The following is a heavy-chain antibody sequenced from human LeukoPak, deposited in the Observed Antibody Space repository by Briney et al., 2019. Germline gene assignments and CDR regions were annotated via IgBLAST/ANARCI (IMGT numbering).Heavy chain of an antibody. V-gene: IGHV3-23*01. CDR2: TSSSDAGT. Sequence: GGSLRLSCAASGFALSSYAMSWVRQAPGRGLEWVSATSSSDAGTYHAESVRGRFTISRDNSKNTLYLQMNSLRADDAAVYYCARAPVTSCRGAFCYPFDIWGQGTLVTVSS. J-gene: IGHJ4*02. D-gene: IGHD2-15*01. CDR1: GFALSSYA. CDR3: ARAPVTSCRGAFCYPFDI.